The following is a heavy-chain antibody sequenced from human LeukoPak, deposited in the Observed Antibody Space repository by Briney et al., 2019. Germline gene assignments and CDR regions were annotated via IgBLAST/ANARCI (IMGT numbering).Heavy chain of an antibody. Sequence: SETLSLTCTVSGGSISSYYWSWIRQPPGKGLEWIGYIYYSGSTNYNPSLQSRVTISVDTSKNQFSLKLSSVTAADTAVYYCARANSYGPLDYWGQGTLVTVSS. CDR1: GGSISSYY. CDR2: IYYSGST. CDR3: ARANSYGPLDY. J-gene: IGHJ4*02. V-gene: IGHV4-59*01. D-gene: IGHD5-18*01.